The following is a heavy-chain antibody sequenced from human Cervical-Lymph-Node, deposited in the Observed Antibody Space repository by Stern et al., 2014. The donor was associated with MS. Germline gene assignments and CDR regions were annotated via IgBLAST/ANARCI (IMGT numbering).Heavy chain of an antibody. CDR2: ISSNTSNV. Sequence: EVQLEESGGGVVRPGGSLRLSCGGSGFTFSRYGMNWVRQAPGQGLEWVACISSNTSNVYYADSVKARFTISRDDAKKSVYLQMKSMRAEDTAVYYCAKDGSLWNGPTCPDAFDIWGQGTMVTVSS. J-gene: IGHJ3*02. V-gene: IGHV3-21*01. CDR3: AKDGSLWNGPTCPDAFDI. D-gene: IGHD3-3*01. CDR1: GFTFSRYG.